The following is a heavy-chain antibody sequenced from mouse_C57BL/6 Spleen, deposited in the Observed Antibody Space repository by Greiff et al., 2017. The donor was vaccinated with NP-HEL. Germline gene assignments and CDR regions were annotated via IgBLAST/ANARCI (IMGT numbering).Heavy chain of an antibody. Sequence: QVQLQQSGAELVKPGASVKISCKASGYAFSSYWMNWVKQRPGKGLEWIGQIYPGDGDTNYNGKFKGKATLTADKSSSTAYMQLSSLTSEDSAVYFCARSAQVYAMDYWGQGTSVTVSS. D-gene: IGHD3-2*02. CDR2: IYPGDGDT. CDR1: GYAFSSYW. V-gene: IGHV1-80*01. CDR3: ARSAQVYAMDY. J-gene: IGHJ4*01.